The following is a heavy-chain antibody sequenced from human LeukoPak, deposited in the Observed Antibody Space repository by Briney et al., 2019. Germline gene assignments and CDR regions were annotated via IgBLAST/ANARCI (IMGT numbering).Heavy chain of an antibody. Sequence: GASVKVSCKASGYTFTDYYMHWVRQAPGQGLEWMGWIQPNSGVTNYAQKFQGRVTMTRDTSISTAYMELSWLRSDDTAVYYCAKTAYSSSSWFDPWGPGTLVSV. CDR3: AKTAYSSSSWFDP. CDR2: IQPNSGVT. D-gene: IGHD6-6*01. J-gene: IGHJ5*02. CDR1: GYTFTDYY. V-gene: IGHV1-2*02.